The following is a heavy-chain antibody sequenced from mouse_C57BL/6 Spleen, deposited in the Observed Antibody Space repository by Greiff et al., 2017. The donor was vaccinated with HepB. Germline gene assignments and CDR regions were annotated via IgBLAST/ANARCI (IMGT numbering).Heavy chain of an antibody. J-gene: IGHJ4*01. CDR2: IYPRNGNT. V-gene: IGHV1-81*01. Sequence: QVQLKESGAELARPGASVKLSCKASGYTFTSYGISWVKQRTGQGLEWIGEIYPRNGNTYYNEKFKGKATLTADKSSSTAYMELRSLTSEDSAVYFCARSGGRLHLAVCDWGQGTSVTVSS. CDR1: GYTFTSYG. D-gene: IGHD6-1*02. CDR3: ARSGGRLHLAVCD.